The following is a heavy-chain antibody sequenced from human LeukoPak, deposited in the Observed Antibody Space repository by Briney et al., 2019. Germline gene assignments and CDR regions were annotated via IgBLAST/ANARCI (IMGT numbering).Heavy chain of an antibody. D-gene: IGHD5-12*01. CDR3: AKGYEDAFDI. Sequence: PGGSLRLSCAASGFTFSSYGMHWVRQAPGKGLEWVAVISYDGSNKYYADSVKGRFTIPRDNSKNTLYLQMNSLRAEDTAVYYCAKGYEDAFDIWGQGTMVTVSS. J-gene: IGHJ3*02. CDR2: ISYDGSNK. V-gene: IGHV3-30*18. CDR1: GFTFSSYG.